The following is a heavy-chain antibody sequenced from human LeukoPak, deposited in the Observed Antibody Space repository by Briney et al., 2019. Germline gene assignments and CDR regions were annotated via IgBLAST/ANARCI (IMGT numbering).Heavy chain of an antibody. Sequence: SGTLSLTCAVSGGSISSSNWWSWVRQPPGKGLEWIGEIYHGGSTNYNPSLKSRVTISVDKSKNQFSLKLSSVTAADTAVYYCARVSGSYGDAFDIWGQGTMVTVSS. V-gene: IGHV4-4*02. CDR3: ARVSGSYGDAFDI. D-gene: IGHD1-26*01. J-gene: IGHJ3*02. CDR2: IYHGGST. CDR1: GGSISSSNW.